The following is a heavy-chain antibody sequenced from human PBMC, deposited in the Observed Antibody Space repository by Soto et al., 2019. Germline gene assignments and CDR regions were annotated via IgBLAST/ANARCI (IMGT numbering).Heavy chain of an antibody. D-gene: IGHD4-17*01. Sequence: EVQLLESGGGLVQPGGSLTLSCAASGFTFGSYAMNWVRQAPGKGLEWVSTITASSVSTYYVDSVKGRLTISRDNSKNTLYLQMNSLRAEDTAVYYCARLYYGDSAHIDYWGQGTLVTVSS. CDR3: ARLYYGDSAHIDY. CDR1: GFTFGSYA. CDR2: ITASSVST. J-gene: IGHJ4*02. V-gene: IGHV3-23*01.